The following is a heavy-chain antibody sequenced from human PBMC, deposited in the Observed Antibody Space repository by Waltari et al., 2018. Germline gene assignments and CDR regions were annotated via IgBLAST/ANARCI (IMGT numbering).Heavy chain of an antibody. J-gene: IGHJ4*02. CDR1: GCTFGGYP. CDR3: ANLDLRRN. CDR2: SSGSGGST. Sequence: EVRWVGSGGGWVRLGGSLSSSGEASGCTFGGYPRSWVRQAPGKGLEWVSASSGSGGSTYYADSVKGRFTISRDNSKNTLYLQMNSLRAEDTAVYYCANLDLRRNWGQGTLVTVSS. V-gene: IGHV3-23*04.